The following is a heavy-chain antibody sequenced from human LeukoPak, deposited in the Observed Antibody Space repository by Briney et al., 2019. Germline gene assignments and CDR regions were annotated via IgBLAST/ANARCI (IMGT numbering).Heavy chain of an antibody. J-gene: IGHJ3*02. CDR1: GYTFTSYD. CDR2: MNPNSGNT. D-gene: IGHD3-22*01. Sequence: GASVKVSCKASGYTFTSYDINWVRQATGQGLEWMGWMNPNSGNTGYAQKFQGRVTMTRSTSISTAYMELSSLRSEDTAVYYCARVTYDSSGYYLDAFDIWGQGTMVTVSS. V-gene: IGHV1-8*01. CDR3: ARVTYDSSGYYLDAFDI.